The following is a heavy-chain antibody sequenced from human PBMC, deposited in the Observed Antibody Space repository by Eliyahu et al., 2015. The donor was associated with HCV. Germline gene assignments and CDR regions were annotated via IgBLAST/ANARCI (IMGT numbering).Heavy chain of an antibody. D-gene: IGHD6-13*01. CDR1: GFTFSXYY. CDR2: ISSSGSYT. Sequence: QVQLVESGGGLVKPGGSLRLSCAASGFTFSXYYMSWIRQAPGKGLGCVSYISSSGSYTNYADSVKGRFTISRDNAKNSLYLQMNSLTAADTAVYYCARDRIAVAGAPYYYYGMDVWGQGTTVTVSS. V-gene: IGHV3-11*06. J-gene: IGHJ6*02. CDR3: ARDRIAVAGAPYYYYGMDV.